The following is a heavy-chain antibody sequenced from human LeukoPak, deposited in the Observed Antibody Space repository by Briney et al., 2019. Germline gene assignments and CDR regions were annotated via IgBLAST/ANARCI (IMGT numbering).Heavy chain of an antibody. V-gene: IGHV4-39*07. CDR3: ARRKDDFWSGYKNFDY. Sequence: SETLSLTCTVSGGSISSSSYYWGWIRQPPGKGLEWIGSIYYSGSTYYNPSLKSRVTISVDTSKNQFSLKLSSVTAADTAVYYCARRKDDFWSGYKNFDYWGQGTLVTVSS. J-gene: IGHJ4*02. CDR2: IYYSGST. D-gene: IGHD3-3*01. CDR1: GGSISSSSYY.